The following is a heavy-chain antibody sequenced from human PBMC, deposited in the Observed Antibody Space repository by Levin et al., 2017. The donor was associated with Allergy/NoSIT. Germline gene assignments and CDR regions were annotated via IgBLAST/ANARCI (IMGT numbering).Heavy chain of an antibody. J-gene: IGHJ5*02. CDR1: GFTFSSYS. Sequence: GESLKISCAASGFTFSSYSMNWVRQAPGKGLEWVSSISSSSSYIYYADSVKGRFTISRDNAKNSLYLQMNSLRAEDTAVYYCARRELGYCSSTSCPPGYWFDPWGQGTLVTVSS. CDR2: ISSSSSYI. V-gene: IGHV3-21*01. D-gene: IGHD2-2*01. CDR3: ARRELGYCSSTSCPPGYWFDP.